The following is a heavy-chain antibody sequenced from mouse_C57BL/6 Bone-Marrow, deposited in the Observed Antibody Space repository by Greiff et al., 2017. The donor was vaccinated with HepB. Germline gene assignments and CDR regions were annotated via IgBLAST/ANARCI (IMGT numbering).Heavy chain of an antibody. J-gene: IGHJ2*01. CDR2: IYPGDGDT. Sequence: QVQLKQSGPELVKPGASVKISCKASGYAFSSSWMNWVKRRPGKGLEWIGRIYPGDGDTNYNGKFKGKATLTADKSSSTAYMQLSSLTSEDSAVYFCAVYGNYDYWGQGTTPTVSS. CDR1: GYAFSSSW. CDR3: AVYGNYDY. V-gene: IGHV1-82*01. D-gene: IGHD2-1*01.